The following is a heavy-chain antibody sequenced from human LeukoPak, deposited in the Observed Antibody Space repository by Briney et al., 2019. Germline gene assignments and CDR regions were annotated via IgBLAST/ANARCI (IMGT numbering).Heavy chain of an antibody. CDR1: GFTFSSYA. J-gene: IGHJ3*02. CDR2: FSGSGGST. D-gene: IGHD1-26*01. CDR3: AKDISGSYRTGAFDI. V-gene: IGHV3-23*01. Sequence: GGSLRLSCAASGFTFSSYAMSWVRQAPGKGLEWVSAFSGSGGSTYYADSVKGRFTISRDNAKNSLYLQMNSLRAEDTALYYCAKDISGSYRTGAFDIWGQGTMVTVSS.